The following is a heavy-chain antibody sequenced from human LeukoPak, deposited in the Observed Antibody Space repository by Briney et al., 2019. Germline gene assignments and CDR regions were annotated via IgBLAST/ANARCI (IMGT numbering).Heavy chain of an antibody. CDR2: INHSGST. D-gene: IGHD3-16*01. Sequence: SETLSLTCAVYGGSFSGYYWSWIRQPPGKGLEWIGEINHSGSTNYNPSPKSRVTISVDTSKNQFSLKLSSVTAADTAVYYCARARRVRRFYFDYWGQGTLVTVSS. CDR1: GGSFSGYY. V-gene: IGHV4-34*01. CDR3: ARARRVRRFYFDY. J-gene: IGHJ4*02.